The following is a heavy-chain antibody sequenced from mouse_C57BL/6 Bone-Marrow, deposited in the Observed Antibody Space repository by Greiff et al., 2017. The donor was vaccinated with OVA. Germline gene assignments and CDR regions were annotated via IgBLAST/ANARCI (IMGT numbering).Heavy chain of an antibody. CDR1: GFTFNTYA. Sequence: EVKLVESGGGLVQPKGSLKLSCAASGFTFNTYAMHWVRQAPGKGLEWVARIRSKSSNYATYYADSVKDRFTISRDDSQSMLYLQMNNLKTEDTAMYYCVRDSPTTGTNYYAMDYWGQGTSVTVSS. CDR2: IRSKSSNYAT. CDR3: VRDSPTTGTNYYAMDY. V-gene: IGHV10-3*01. D-gene: IGHD4-1*02. J-gene: IGHJ4*01.